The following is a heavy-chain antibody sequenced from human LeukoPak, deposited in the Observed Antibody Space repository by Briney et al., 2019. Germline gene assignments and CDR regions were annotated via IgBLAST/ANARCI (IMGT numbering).Heavy chain of an antibody. CDR2: INPTGGST. CDR3: ARDRGDYDILTGSSIDY. V-gene: IGHV1-46*01. J-gene: IGHJ4*02. D-gene: IGHD3-9*01. Sequence: GASVKVSCKASGYAFTSYYMHWVRQAPGQGLEWMGLINPTGGSTGYAQKFQGRVTMTTDTSTSTAYMELRSLRSDDTAVYYCARDRGDYDILTGSSIDYWGQGTLVTVSS. CDR1: GYAFTSYY.